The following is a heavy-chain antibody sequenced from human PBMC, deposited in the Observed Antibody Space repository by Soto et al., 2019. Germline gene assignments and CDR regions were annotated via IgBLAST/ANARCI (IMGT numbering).Heavy chain of an antibody. CDR1: GFPFSSIS. CDR2: IGRVSTYI. Sequence: QLVESGGGLVKPGGSLRLSCVASGFPFSSISLNWIRQAPGKGLEWVSSIGRVSTYIYYADSVRGRFTVSRDNAKNSVYLQMNVLTAEDSGIYYCARVTAGSGSYQIDLWGQGTLVTVSS. CDR3: ARVTAGSGSYQIDL. J-gene: IGHJ4*02. V-gene: IGHV3-21*02. D-gene: IGHD3-10*01.